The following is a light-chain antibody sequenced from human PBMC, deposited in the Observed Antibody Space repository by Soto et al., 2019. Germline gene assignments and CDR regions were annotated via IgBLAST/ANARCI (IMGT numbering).Light chain of an antibody. CDR1: QSVSSD. J-gene: IGKJ1*01. Sequence: EIVMTQSPATLSVSPGERATLSCRASQSVSSDLAWYQQKPGQAPRLLICGASTRATGIPARFSGSGSGTEFTLTISSLQSEDFAVYYCQQYNNWPRVFGQGTKVEIK. CDR2: GAS. V-gene: IGKV3-15*01. CDR3: QQYNNWPRV.